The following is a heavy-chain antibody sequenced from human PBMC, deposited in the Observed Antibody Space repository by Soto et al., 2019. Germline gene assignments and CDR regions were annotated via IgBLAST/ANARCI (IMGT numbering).Heavy chain of an antibody. CDR1: GFTFRSYV. V-gene: IGHV3-33*05. D-gene: IGHD3-16*01. CDR3: ARWGTTGGLDV. Sequence: QVQLVESGGGVVQPGTYLRLSCVGSGFTFRSYVIHWVRQAPGKGLEWVALTSYDGSNNFYGDSVKGRFTISRHNSRNTVELQLDSLRFEDPALYYCARWGTTGGLDVWGQGTLVSVSS. CDR2: TSYDGSNN. J-gene: IGHJ4*02.